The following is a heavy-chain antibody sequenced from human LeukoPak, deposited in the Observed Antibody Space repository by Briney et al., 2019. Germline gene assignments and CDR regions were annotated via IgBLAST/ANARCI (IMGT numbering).Heavy chain of an antibody. D-gene: IGHD4-23*01. CDR3: ARRGGGNSDNDRLRIDY. J-gene: IGHJ4*02. CDR2: IYPGDSDT. CDR1: GYSFTAYW. Sequence: HGESLKISCNGSGYSFTAYWIAWVRQMPGKGLEWMGIIYPGDSDTRYSPSFQGQVTTSADKSISTAYLQWSSLKASDTAMYYCARRGGGNSDNDRLRIDYWGQGTLVTVSS. V-gene: IGHV5-51*01.